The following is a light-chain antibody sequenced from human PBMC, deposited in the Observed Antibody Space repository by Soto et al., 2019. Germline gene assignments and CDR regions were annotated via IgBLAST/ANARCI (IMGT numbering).Light chain of an antibody. J-gene: IGLJ2*01. CDR3: SSYTSSSTPHVV. CDR1: SSDVGGYNY. V-gene: IGLV2-14*01. CDR2: DVS. Sequence: QSVLTQPASVSGTPGQSITISCTGTSSDVGGYNYVSWYQQHPGKAPKLMIYDVSNRPSGVSNRFSGSKSGNTASLTISGLQAEDEADYYCSSYTSSSTPHVVFGGGIKVTVL.